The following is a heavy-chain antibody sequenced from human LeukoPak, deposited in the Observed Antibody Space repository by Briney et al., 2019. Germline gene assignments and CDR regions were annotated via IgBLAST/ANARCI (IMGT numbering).Heavy chain of an antibody. D-gene: IGHD3-10*01. J-gene: IGHJ3*02. CDR2: ITSSSSYV. V-gene: IGHV3-21*04. Sequence: GGSLRLSCEASGFTFSSYNMNWVRQAPGKRLEWVSSITSSSSYVFYADSVKGRFTISRDNAKNSLYLQMNSLRAEDTAVYYCARVSQATMVRRAFDIWGQGTMVTVSS. CDR1: GFTFSSYN. CDR3: ARVSQATMVRRAFDI.